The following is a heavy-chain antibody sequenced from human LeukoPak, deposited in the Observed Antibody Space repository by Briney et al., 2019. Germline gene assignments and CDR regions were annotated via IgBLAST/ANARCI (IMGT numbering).Heavy chain of an antibody. CDR3: ARFSSSWSYYFDY. CDR1: GGSMISGSYY. CDR2: IYTSGDT. D-gene: IGHD6-13*01. J-gene: IGHJ4*02. Sequence: SETLSLTCTVSGGSMISGSYYWSWIRQPAGKGLEWIGRIYTSGDTIYNPSLKSRVTISVDTSKNQFSLKLSSVTAADTAVYYCARFSSSWSYYFDYWGQGTLVTVSS. V-gene: IGHV4-61*02.